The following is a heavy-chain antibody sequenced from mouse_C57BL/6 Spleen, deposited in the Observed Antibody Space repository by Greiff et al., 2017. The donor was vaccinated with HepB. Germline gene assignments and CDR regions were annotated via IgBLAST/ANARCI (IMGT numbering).Heavy chain of an antibody. CDR3: AREEANWEFAY. D-gene: IGHD4-1*01. J-gene: IGHJ3*01. CDR1: GYTFTDYY. Sequence: EVQLQQSGPELVKPGASVKISCKASGYTFTDYYMNWVKQSHGKSLEWIGDINPNNGGTSYNQTFKGKATLTVDKSSSTAYMELRSLTSEDSAVYYCAREEANWEFAYWDQGTLVTVSA. V-gene: IGHV1-26*01. CDR2: INPNNGGT.